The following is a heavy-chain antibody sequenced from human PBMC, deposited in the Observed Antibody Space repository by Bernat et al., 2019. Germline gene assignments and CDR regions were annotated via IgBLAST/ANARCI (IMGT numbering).Heavy chain of an antibody. Sequence: EVQLVEFGGGLVKPGGSLRLSCAASGFTFSNAWMNWVRQAPGKGLEWVGRIKSKTDGGTTDYAAPVKGRFTISRDDSKNTLYLQMNSLRAEDTAVYYCARDLHYSSSWSFASGYYFDYWGQGTLVTVSS. J-gene: IGHJ4*02. D-gene: IGHD6-13*01. CDR3: ARDLHYSSSWSFASGYYFDY. CDR1: GFTFSNAW. V-gene: IGHV3-15*07. CDR2: IKSKTDGGTT.